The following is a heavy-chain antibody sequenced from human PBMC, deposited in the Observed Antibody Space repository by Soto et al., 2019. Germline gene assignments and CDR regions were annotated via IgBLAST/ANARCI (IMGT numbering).Heavy chain of an antibody. D-gene: IGHD1-26*01. CDR3: ARDRGSSGSSPADAFDI. CDR1: GFTFSSYS. Sequence: CLRLSCAASGFTFSSYSMNWVRQAPGKGLEWVSSISSSSSYIYYADSVKGRFTISRDNAKNSLYLQMNSLRAEDTAVYYCARDRGSSGSSPADAFDIWGQGTMVTVSS. V-gene: IGHV3-21*01. J-gene: IGHJ3*02. CDR2: ISSSSSYI.